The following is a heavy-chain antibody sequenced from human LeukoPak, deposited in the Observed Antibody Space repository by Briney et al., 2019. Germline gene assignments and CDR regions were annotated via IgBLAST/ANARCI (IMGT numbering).Heavy chain of an antibody. D-gene: IGHD3-3*01. CDR2: INPNSGGT. Sequence: ASVKVSCKASGYTFTGYYMHWVRQAPGQGLEWMGWINPNSGGTNYAQKFQGRVTMTRDTSISTAYMELSRLRSDDTAVYYCARVLGGDFWSGYYILSGSDYYYYYMDVWGKGTTVTVSS. V-gene: IGHV1-2*02. CDR3: ARVLGGDFWSGYYILSGSDYYYYYMDV. CDR1: GYTFTGYY. J-gene: IGHJ6*03.